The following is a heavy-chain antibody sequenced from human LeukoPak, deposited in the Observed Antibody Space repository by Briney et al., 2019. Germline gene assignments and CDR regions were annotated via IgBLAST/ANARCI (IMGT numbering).Heavy chain of an antibody. V-gene: IGHV1-46*01. CDR2: INPSGGST. D-gene: IGHD6-19*01. J-gene: IGHJ3*02. Sequence: EASVKVSCKASGYTFTSYYMHWVRQAPGQGLEWMGIINPSGGSTSYAQKFQGRVTMTRNTSTSTVYMELSSLRSEDTAVYYCARDPAVAGTNDAFDIWGQGTMVTVSS. CDR3: ARDPAVAGTNDAFDI. CDR1: GYTFTSYY.